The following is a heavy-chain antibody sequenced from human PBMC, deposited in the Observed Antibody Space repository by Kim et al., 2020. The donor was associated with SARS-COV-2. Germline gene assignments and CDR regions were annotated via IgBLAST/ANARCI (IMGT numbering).Heavy chain of an antibody. Sequence: GGSLRLSCAASGFTFSSLWMNWVRQAPGKGLEWVANMNQDGSEEHYVDSVKGRFTISRDNAKNSLDLQMNNLRTEDTAVYYCARGMYRSGWVVGCWGEGTLVTVS. J-gene: IGHJ1*01. V-gene: IGHV3-7*03. CDR1: GFTFSSLW. CDR2: MNQDGSEE. D-gene: IGHD6-19*01. CDR3: ARGMYRSGWVVGC.